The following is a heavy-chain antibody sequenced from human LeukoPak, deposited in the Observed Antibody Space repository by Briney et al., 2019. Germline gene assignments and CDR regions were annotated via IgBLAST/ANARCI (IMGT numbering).Heavy chain of an antibody. D-gene: IGHD6-13*01. CDR3: ARGYSSSWPHYYFDY. V-gene: IGHV1-18*01. CDR1: GYTFTSYG. Sequence: ASVKVSCKASGYTFTSYGISWVRQAPGQGLEWMGWISAYNGNTNYAQKLQGRVTMTTDTSTSTAYMELRSLRSDDTAVCYCARGYSSSWPHYYFDYWGQGTLVTVSS. J-gene: IGHJ4*02. CDR2: ISAYNGNT.